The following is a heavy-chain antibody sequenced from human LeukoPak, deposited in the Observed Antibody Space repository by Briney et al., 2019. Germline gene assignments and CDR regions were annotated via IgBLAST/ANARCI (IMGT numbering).Heavy chain of an antibody. Sequence: GGSLRLSCAASGFTFSSYGMHWVRQAPGKGLEWVAIISDGGTYKFYADSVKGRFAISRDTSRNTIYLQMNSLRLEDTAFYYCAKPLMRDRWFGASWGQGTLVTVSS. D-gene: IGHD3-10*01. V-gene: IGHV3-30*18. J-gene: IGHJ5*02. CDR3: AKPLMRDRWFGAS. CDR1: GFTFSSYG. CDR2: ISDGGTYK.